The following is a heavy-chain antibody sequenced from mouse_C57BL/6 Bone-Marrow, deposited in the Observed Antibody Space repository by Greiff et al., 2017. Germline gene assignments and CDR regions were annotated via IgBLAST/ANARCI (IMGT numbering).Heavy chain of an antibody. J-gene: IGHJ1*03. D-gene: IGHD1-1*01. V-gene: IGHV1-69*01. CDR1: GYTFTSYW. Sequence: QVQLQQPGAELVMPGASVKLSCKASGYTFTSYWMHWVKQRPGQGLEWIGEIDPSDSYTNYNQKFKGKSTLTVDKSSSTAYMKLSSLRSEDSAVYYCAREGGSTGVATRGLAGTWYFDVWGTGTTVTVSS. CDR3: AREGGSTGVATRGLAGTWYFDV. CDR2: IDPSDSYT.